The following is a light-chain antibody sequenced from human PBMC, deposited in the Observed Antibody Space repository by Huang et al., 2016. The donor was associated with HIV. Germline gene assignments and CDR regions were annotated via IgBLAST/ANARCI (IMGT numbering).Light chain of an antibody. V-gene: IGKV3-15*01. CDR1: QSVSND. CDR3: QQYNNWPWT. J-gene: IGKJ1*01. CDR2: GAS. Sequence: EIVMTQSPATLSVSPGERATLYCRASQSVSNDLAWYQQKPGQPPRRLIYGASNRATGVPAGFSGSGSGTEFTLTISSLQSEDFAVYYCQQYNNWPWTFGPGTKVDFK.